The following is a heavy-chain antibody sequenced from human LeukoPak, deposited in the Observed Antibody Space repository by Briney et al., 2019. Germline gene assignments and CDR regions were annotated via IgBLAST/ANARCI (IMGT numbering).Heavy chain of an antibody. D-gene: IGHD3-16*02. V-gene: IGHV4-59*08. CDR1: GGSISSYY. CDR3: ARHAPKYDYVWGSYRPVYFDY. J-gene: IGHJ4*02. Sequence: SETLSLTCTVSGGSISSYYWSWIRQPPGKGLEWIGYIYYSGSTNYNPSPKSRVTISVDTSKNQFSLKLSSVTAADTAVYYCARHAPKYDYVWGSYRPVYFDYWGQGTLVTVSS. CDR2: IYYSGST.